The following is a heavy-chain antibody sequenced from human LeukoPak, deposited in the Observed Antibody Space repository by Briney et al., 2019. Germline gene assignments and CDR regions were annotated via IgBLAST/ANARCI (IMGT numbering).Heavy chain of an antibody. D-gene: IGHD2-21*02. CDR3: ARDQPVVVYCGGDCYSDY. CDR2: IKQDGSEK. CDR1: GFTFSSYW. V-gene: IGHV3-7*01. Sequence: GSSLRLSCAASGFTFSSYWMSWVRQAPGKGLEWVANIKQDGSEKYYVDSVKGRFTISRDNAKNSLYLQMNSLRAEDTAVYYCARDQPVVVYCGGDCYSDYWGQGTLVTVSS. J-gene: IGHJ4*02.